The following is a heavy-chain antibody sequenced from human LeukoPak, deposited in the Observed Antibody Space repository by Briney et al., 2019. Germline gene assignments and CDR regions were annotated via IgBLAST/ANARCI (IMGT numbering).Heavy chain of an antibody. CDR3: AADLAQRYFGS. J-gene: IGHJ4*02. Sequence: GGSLRLSCAASGFTFSDVWMSWVRQAPGKGLEWVGRIKSKDVGATTDYAAPMKGRFTISRDDSKNSLYLQMDSLKAEDTAVYFCAADLAQRYFGSWGQGTLVTVSS. V-gene: IGHV3-15*01. CDR1: GFTFSDVW. CDR2: IKSKDVGATT. D-gene: IGHD2/OR15-2a*01.